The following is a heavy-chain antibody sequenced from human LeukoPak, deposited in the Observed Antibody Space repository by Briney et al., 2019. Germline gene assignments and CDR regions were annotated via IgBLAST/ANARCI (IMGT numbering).Heavy chain of an antibody. CDR1: GYTFTAYY. D-gene: IGHD2-21*02. Sequence: ASVKVSCKASGYTFTAYYVHWVRQAPGQGFEWMGWIHPNRGNTNYAQEFQGRVTMTRDTSISTAYMELNRLTSDDTAVYYCAKVTATTFDYWGQGTLVTVSS. CDR2: IHPNRGNT. J-gene: IGHJ4*02. CDR3: AKVTATTFDY. V-gene: IGHV1-2*02.